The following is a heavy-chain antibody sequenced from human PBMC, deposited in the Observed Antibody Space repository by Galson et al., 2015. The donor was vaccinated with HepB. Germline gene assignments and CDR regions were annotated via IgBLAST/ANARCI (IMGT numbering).Heavy chain of an antibody. CDR1: GFTFSSYA. CDR3: ARDIGYSSGWYPPYFDY. Sequence: SLRLSCAASGFTFSSYAMHWVRQAPGKGLEWVAVISYDGSNKYYADSVKGRFTISRDNSKNTLYLQMNSLRAEDTAVYYCARDIGYSSGWYPPYFDYWGQGTLVTVSS. CDR2: ISYDGSNK. D-gene: IGHD6-19*01. J-gene: IGHJ4*02. V-gene: IGHV3-30-3*01.